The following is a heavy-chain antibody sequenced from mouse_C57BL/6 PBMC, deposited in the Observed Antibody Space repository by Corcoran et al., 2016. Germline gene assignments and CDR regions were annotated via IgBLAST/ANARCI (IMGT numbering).Heavy chain of an antibody. Sequence: QIQLVQSGPELKKPGETVKISCKASGYTFTTYGMSWVKQAPGKGLKWMGWINTYSGVPTYADDFKGRFAFSLETSASTAYLQINNRKNEDTATYCCARSTLWYFDVWGTGTTVTVSS. V-gene: IGHV9-3*01. CDR3: ARSTLWYFDV. CDR1: GYTFTTYG. CDR2: INTYSGVP. J-gene: IGHJ1*03.